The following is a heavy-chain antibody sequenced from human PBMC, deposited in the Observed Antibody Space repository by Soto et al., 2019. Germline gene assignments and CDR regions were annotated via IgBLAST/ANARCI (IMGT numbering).Heavy chain of an antibody. Sequence: QVQVVQSGAEVKKPGSSVKVSCKASGGTFSSFAIHWVRQAPGQGLEWMGGIIPIFVTTNYAQKFQGRVTITADESTSTAYMELSSRRSEDTALYYCARGLSYWSGGSCHDAYDVWGQGTMVTVSS. D-gene: IGHD2-15*01. J-gene: IGHJ3*01. CDR2: IIPIFVTT. CDR1: GGTFSSFA. V-gene: IGHV1-69*01. CDR3: ARGLSYWSGGSCHDAYDV.